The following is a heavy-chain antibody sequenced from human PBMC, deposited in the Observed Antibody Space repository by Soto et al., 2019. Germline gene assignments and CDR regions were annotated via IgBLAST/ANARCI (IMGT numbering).Heavy chain of an antibody. CDR2: IYYSGST. J-gene: IGHJ4*02. CDR1: GGSINSGAYY. CDR3: ARVSDSGSYFTFDY. V-gene: IGHV4-31*03. D-gene: IGHD1-26*01. Sequence: QVQPQESGPGLVKPSQSLSLTCTVSGGSINSGAYYWNWIRQHPGKGLEWIGYIYYSGSTYYNPSLKSRITISVDTSKNHFSLKLTSVTAADTAVYYCARVSDSGSYFTFDYWGQGTLVTVSS.